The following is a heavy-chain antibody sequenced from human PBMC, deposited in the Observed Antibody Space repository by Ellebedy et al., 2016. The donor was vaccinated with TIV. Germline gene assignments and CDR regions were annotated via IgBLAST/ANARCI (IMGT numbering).Heavy chain of an antibody. CDR2: IGTAGDT. J-gene: IGHJ2*01. CDR3: ARRGGSYYDSSGYYPYWYFDL. Sequence: GESLKISCAASGFTFSSYDMHWVRQATGKGLEWVSAIGTAGDTYYPGSVKGRFTISRENAKNSLYLQMNSLRAGDTAVYYCARRGGSYYDSSGYYPYWYFDLWGRGTLVTVSS. V-gene: IGHV3-13*01. D-gene: IGHD3-22*01. CDR1: GFTFSSYD.